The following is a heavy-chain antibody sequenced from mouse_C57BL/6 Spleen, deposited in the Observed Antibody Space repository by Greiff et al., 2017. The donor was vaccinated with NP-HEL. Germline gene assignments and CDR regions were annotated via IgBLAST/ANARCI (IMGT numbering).Heavy chain of an antibody. D-gene: IGHD1-1*01. J-gene: IGHJ2*01. CDR2: INPNNGGT. V-gene: IGHV1-26*01. CDR1: GYTFTDYY. CDR3: ARVKVDYFDY. Sequence: VQLQQSGPELVKPGASVKISCKASGYTFTDYYMNWVKQSHGKSLEWIGDINPNNGGTSYNQKFKGKATLTVDKSSSTAYMELRSLTSEDSAVYYCARVKVDYFDYWGQGTTLTVSS.